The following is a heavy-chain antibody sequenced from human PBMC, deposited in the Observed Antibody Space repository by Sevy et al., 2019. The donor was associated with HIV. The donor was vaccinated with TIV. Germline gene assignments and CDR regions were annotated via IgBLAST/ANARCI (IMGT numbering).Heavy chain of an antibody. CDR3: ARAIAVAGGYFDY. CDR2: ISYDGSNK. Sequence: GGSLRLSCAAPGITFSSYAMHWVRQAPGKGLEWVAVISYDGSNKYYADSVKGRFTISRDNSKNTLYLQMNSLRAEDTAVYYCARAIAVAGGYFDYWGQGTLVTVSS. V-gene: IGHV3-30-3*01. J-gene: IGHJ4*02. D-gene: IGHD6-19*01. CDR1: GITFSSYA.